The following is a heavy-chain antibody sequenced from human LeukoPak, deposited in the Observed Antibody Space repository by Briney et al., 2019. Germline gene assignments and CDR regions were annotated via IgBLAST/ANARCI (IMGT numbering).Heavy chain of an antibody. CDR2: IHYSGST. J-gene: IGHJ4*02. CDR3: ARYCGGGSCQYYFDY. D-gene: IGHD2-15*01. Sequence: SETLSLTCTVSGGSISSYYWSWIRQPPGKGLEWIGYIHYSGSTNYNPSVKSRVTISVDTSKNQFSLKLSSVTAADTAMYYCARYCGGGSCQYYFDYWGQGTLVTVSS. V-gene: IGHV4-59*01. CDR1: GGSISSYY.